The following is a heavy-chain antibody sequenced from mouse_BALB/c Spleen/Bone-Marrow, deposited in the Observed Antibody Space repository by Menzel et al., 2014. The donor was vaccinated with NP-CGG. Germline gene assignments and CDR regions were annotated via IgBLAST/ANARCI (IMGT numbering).Heavy chain of an antibody. Sequence: DLVKPGASVKLSCKASGYTFTSYWINWIKQRPGQGLEWIGRIAPGSGSTYYNEMFKGKATLTVDTSSSTAYIQLSSLSSEVSAVYFCARRYFDVWGAGTTVTVSS. V-gene: IGHV1S41*01. CDR1: GYTFTSYW. J-gene: IGHJ1*01. CDR3: ARRYFDV. CDR2: IAPGSGST.